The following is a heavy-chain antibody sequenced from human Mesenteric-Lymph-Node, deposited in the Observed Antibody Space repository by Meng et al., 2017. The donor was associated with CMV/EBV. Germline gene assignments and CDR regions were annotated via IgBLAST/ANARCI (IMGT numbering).Heavy chain of an antibody. J-gene: IGHJ4*02. V-gene: IGHV1-2*02. CDR3: ARENDFWNGYFYFDY. D-gene: IGHD3-3*01. CDR2: INPNTGGT. CDR1: GGTFSSYA. Sequence: ASVKVSCKASGGTFSSYAISWMRQAPGQGLEWMGWINPNTGGTNYAQKFQGRVTMTKDTSINTAYMELSGLTSDDTAVYYCARENDFWNGYFYFDYWGQGTLVTVSS.